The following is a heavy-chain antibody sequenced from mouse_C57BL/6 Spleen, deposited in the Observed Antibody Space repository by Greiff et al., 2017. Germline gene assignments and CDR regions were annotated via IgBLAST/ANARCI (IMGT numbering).Heavy chain of an antibody. CDR3: ARSDYDRYFDV. J-gene: IGHJ1*03. Sequence: QVHVKQPGAELVRPGSSVKLSCKASGYTFTSYWMHWVKQRPIQGLEWIGNIDPSDSETHYNQKFKDKATLTVDKSSSTAYMQLSSLTSEDSAVYYCARSDYDRYFDVWGTGTTVTVSS. D-gene: IGHD2-4*01. CDR2: IDPSDSET. CDR1: GYTFTSYW. V-gene: IGHV1-52*01.